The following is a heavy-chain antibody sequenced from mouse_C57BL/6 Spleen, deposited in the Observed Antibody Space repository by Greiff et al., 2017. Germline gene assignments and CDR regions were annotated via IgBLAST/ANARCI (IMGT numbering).Heavy chain of an antibody. D-gene: IGHD2-12*01. V-gene: IGHV1-64*01. CDR1: GYTFTSYW. CDR2: IHPSSGST. CDR3: ARELLAWFAY. Sequence: QVQLQQPGAELVKPGASVKLSCKASGYTFTSYWMHWVKQRPGQGLEWIGMIHPSSGSTNYNEKFKSKATLTVDKSSSTAYMQLSSLTSEDSAVYYCARELLAWFAYWGQGTLVTVSA. J-gene: IGHJ3*01.